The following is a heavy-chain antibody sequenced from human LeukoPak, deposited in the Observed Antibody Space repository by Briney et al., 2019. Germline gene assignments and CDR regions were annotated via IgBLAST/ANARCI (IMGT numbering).Heavy chain of an antibody. Sequence: ASVKVSCKASGYTFTGYYMHWVRQAPGQGLEWMGWINPNSGGTNYAQKVQGRVTMTRDTSISTAYMELSRLRPDDTAVYYCARELRWELPFFDYWGQGTLVTVSS. V-gene: IGHV1-2*02. CDR2: INPNSGGT. D-gene: IGHD1-26*01. CDR3: ARELRWELPFFDY. J-gene: IGHJ4*02. CDR1: GYTFTGYY.